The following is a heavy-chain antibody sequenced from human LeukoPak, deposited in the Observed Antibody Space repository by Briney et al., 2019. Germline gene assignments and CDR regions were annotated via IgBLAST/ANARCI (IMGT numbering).Heavy chain of an antibody. V-gene: IGHV3-21*01. CDR3: ARDRPNYYSSSCFDY. CDR1: GFTFSSYS. Sequence: SGGSLRLSCAASGFTFSSYSMNWVRQAPGKGLEWVSSISSSSSYIYYADSVKGRFTISRDNAKNSLYLQMNSLRAEDTAVYYCARDRPNYYSSSCFDYWGQGTLVTVSS. J-gene: IGHJ4*02. CDR2: ISSSSSYI. D-gene: IGHD6-13*01.